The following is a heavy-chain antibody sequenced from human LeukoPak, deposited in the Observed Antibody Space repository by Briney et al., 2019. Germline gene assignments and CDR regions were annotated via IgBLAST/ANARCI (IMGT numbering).Heavy chain of an antibody. J-gene: IGHJ5*02. V-gene: IGHV4-59*01. CDR2: LYYSGST. D-gene: IGHD3-22*01. CDR3: ARARDDSIGSRWFDR. CDR1: GGSISSYY. Sequence: SETLSLTCTVSGGSISSYYWSWIRQPPGKGLEWIGYLYYSGSTNYNPSLQSRVTISLDTSKSQVSLKLSSVTAADTAFYYCARARDDSIGSRWFDRWGQGTLVTVSS.